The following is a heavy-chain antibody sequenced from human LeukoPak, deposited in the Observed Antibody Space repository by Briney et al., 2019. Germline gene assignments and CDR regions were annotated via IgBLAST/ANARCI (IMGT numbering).Heavy chain of an antibody. CDR1: GGSISSHY. CDR2: IYYSGST. D-gene: IGHD5-24*01. Sequence: SETLSLNCTVSGGSISSHYWSWIRQPPGKGLEWIAYIYYSGSTNYNPSLKSRVTISVDTSKNQFSLKLSSVTAADTAVYYCARRRHGYNMVFDYWGQGTTVTVSS. V-gene: IGHV4-59*08. J-gene: IGHJ4*03. CDR3: ARRRHGYNMVFDY.